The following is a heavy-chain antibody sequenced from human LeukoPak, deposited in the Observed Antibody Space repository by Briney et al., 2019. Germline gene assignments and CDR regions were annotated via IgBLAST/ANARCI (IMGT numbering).Heavy chain of an antibody. V-gene: IGHV1-2*02. CDR3: AGDYYGSGSYSFDY. CDR1: GYTFTSYG. CDR2: INPNSGGT. J-gene: IGHJ4*02. Sequence: ASVKVSCKASGYTFTSYGINWVRQAPGQGLEWMGWINPNSGGTNYAQKFQGRVTMTRDASISTAYMELSRLRSDDTAVYYCAGDYYGSGSYSFDYWGQGTLVTVSS. D-gene: IGHD3-10*01.